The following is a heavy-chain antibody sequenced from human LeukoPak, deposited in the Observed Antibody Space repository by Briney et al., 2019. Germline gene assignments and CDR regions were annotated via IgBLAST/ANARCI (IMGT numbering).Heavy chain of an antibody. Sequence: ASVKVSCKASGGTFSRYAISWVRQAPGQGLEWMGRIIPILGIANYAQKFQGRVTITADKSTSTAYMELSSLRSEDTAVYYCARPGTPLGAFDIWGQGTMVTVSS. CDR1: GGTFSRYA. V-gene: IGHV1-69*04. CDR2: IIPILGIA. CDR3: ARPGTPLGAFDI. D-gene: IGHD1-14*01. J-gene: IGHJ3*02.